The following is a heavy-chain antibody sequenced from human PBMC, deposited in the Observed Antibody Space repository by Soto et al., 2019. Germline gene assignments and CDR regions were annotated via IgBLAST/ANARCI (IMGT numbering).Heavy chain of an antibody. CDR2: ISSSSSTI. CDR3: ARNEVVPAAIGYYYYYGMDV. Sequence: GGSLRLSCAPSGFTFSSYSMNWVRPAPGKGLELVSYISSSSSTIYYADSVKGRFTISRDNAKNSLYLQMNSLRDEDTAVYYCARNEVVPAAIGYYYYYGMDVWGQGTTVTVSS. CDR1: GFTFSSYS. J-gene: IGHJ6*02. D-gene: IGHD2-2*01. V-gene: IGHV3-48*02.